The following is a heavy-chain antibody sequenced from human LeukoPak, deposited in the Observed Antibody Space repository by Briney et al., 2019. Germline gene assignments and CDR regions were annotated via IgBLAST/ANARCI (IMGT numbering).Heavy chain of an antibody. CDR3: AHDRSGWPKG. V-gene: IGHV1-69*04. CDR2: IIPIFGIA. CDR1: GGTFSSYA. D-gene: IGHD6-19*01. J-gene: IGHJ4*02. Sequence: ASVKVSCKASGGTFSSYAICWVRQAPGQGLEWMGRIIPIFGIANYAQKFQGRVTITADKSTSTAYMELSSLRSEDTAVYYCAHDRSGWPKGWGQGTLVTVSS.